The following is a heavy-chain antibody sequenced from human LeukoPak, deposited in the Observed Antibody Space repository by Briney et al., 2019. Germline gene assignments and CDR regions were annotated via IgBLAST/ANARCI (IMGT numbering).Heavy chain of an antibody. CDR3: ARGKQGSLRYFDWSRRYYFDY. J-gene: IGHJ4*02. V-gene: IGHV1-8*01. CDR1: GYTFTSYD. Sequence: GASVKVSCKASGYTFTSYDINWVRQATGQGLEWMGWMNPNSGNTDYAQKFQGRVTMTRNTSISTAYMELSSLRSEDTAVYYCARGKQGSLRYFDWSRRYYFDYWGQGTLVTVSS. D-gene: IGHD3-9*01. CDR2: MNPNSGNT.